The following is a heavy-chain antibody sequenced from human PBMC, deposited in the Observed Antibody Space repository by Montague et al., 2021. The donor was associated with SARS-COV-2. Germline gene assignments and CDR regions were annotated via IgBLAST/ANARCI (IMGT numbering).Heavy chain of an antibody. CDR2: ISYDGSNK. CDR1: GFTFSSYA. V-gene: IGHV3-30-3*01. Sequence: SLRLSCAASGFTFSSYAMHWVRQAPGKGLEWVAVISYDGSNKYYADSVKGRFTISRDNSKNTLYLQMNSLRAEDTAVYYCARVSAARDYDFWSGCVYLGGMDVWGQGTTVTVSS. D-gene: IGHD3-3*01. CDR3: ARVSAARDYDFWSGCVYLGGMDV. J-gene: IGHJ6*02.